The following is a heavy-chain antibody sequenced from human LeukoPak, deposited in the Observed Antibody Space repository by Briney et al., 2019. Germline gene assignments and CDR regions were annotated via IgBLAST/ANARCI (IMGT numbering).Heavy chain of an antibody. J-gene: IGHJ4*02. Sequence: PSETLSLTCGLFGVSINVFYWSWIRHSPGKGLECIGELSHSEGTRYNPALEVRVTLSVGTSENQLSLKLIFVTAADTDIYVCARVRCGHGGSLYYNHWGLGTLVTVSS. CDR2: LSHSEGT. CDR3: ARVRCGHGGSLYYNH. CDR1: GVSINVFY. D-gene: IGHD3-10*01. V-gene: IGHV4-34*01.